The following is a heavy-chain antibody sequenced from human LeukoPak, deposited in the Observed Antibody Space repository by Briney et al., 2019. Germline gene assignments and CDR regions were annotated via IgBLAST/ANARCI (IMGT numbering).Heavy chain of an antibody. CDR3: ANSIDFDYGDYYFDY. CDR1: GFTFSSYS. J-gene: IGHJ4*02. CDR2: ISSTSRSI. D-gene: IGHD4-17*01. Sequence: GGTLRLSCAASGFTFSSYSMNWVRQAPGKGLEWVSYISSTSRSIDYIDSVKGRFSISRDNAKNSLHLQMNSLRPEDTAVYYCANSIDFDYGDYYFDYWGQGALVTISS. V-gene: IGHV3-48*01.